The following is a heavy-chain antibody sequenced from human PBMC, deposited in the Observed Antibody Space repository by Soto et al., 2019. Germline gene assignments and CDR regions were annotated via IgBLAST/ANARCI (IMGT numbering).Heavy chain of an antibody. CDR1: GFTFSNYA. Sequence: PGGPLRLCCSASGFTFSNYAMSWVRQAPGKGLEWVSVISGSGDSTYYADSVKGRFTISRDNSKNTLYLQMNGLRAEDTAVYYCAKEYDILTGYDYWGQGTLVTVSS. CDR3: AKEYDILTGYDY. CDR2: ISGSGDST. D-gene: IGHD3-9*01. J-gene: IGHJ4*02. V-gene: IGHV3-23*01.